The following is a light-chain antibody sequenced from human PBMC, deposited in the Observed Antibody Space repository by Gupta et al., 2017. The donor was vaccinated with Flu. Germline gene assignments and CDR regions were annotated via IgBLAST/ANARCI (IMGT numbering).Light chain of an antibody. CDR2: KGS. V-gene: IGKV2-30*02. CDR1: QSLVHSDGNTF. CDR3: MQHTHWPYT. J-gene: IGKJ2*01. Sequence: DVVMTQSPLSLPVTVGQPASISCRSSQSLVHSDGNTFLNWFLQRPGQSPRHLIYKGSNRDSGVPDRFSGSGSGTDFTLKISRVEAEDVGVYYCMQHTHWPYTFGQGTKLEIK.